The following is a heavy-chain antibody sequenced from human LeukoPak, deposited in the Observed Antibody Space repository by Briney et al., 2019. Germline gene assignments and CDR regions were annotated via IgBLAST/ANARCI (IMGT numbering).Heavy chain of an antibody. D-gene: IGHD3-22*01. Sequence: GGSLRLSCSASGFTFSSYIMHWARQAPGKGLEYVSAITSNGDTTYYADSVKGRVTISRDNSENTLYLQMSSLRAEDTAVYYCVKDDSYYYDSSGRDSWGQGTLVTVSS. J-gene: IGHJ4*02. CDR2: ITSNGDTT. CDR1: GFTFSSYI. CDR3: VKDDSYYYDSSGRDS. V-gene: IGHV3-64D*09.